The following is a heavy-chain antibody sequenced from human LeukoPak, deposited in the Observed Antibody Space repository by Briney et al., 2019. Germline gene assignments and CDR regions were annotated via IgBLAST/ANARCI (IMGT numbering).Heavy chain of an antibody. V-gene: IGHV3-11*01. D-gene: IGHD3-9*01. J-gene: IGHJ6*02. CDR3: ARSIGLTGGGVDV. CDR2: ITNGGSTI. CDR1: GFTFSDYN. Sequence: GGSLRLSCAASGFTFSDYNMNWVRQAPGKGLEWVSYITNGGSTIHYADSVKGRFTISRDNARNSLYLQMSSLRAEDTAVYYCARSIGLTGGGVDVWGQGTTVTVSS.